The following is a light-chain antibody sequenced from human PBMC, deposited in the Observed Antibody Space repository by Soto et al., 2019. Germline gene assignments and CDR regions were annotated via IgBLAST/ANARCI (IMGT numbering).Light chain of an antibody. CDR2: GAS. CDR1: QSVSNNY. CDR3: QHYGNSPLT. J-gene: IGKJ5*01. V-gene: IGKV3-20*01. Sequence: EIVLTQSPGTLSLSPGERATLSCRASQSVSNNYLAWYQQKPGQAPRLLVYGASSRATGIPERFSGSVSETDFTLSISRLEPEDFAVYYCQHYGNSPLTFGQGTRLEI.